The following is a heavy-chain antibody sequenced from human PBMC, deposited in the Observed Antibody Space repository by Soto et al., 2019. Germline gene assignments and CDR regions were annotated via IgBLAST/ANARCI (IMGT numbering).Heavy chain of an antibody. CDR3: ARDRGYEQLQAPGYFDY. CDR2: IIPIFGTA. J-gene: IGHJ4*02. V-gene: IGHV1-69*13. CDR1: GGTFSSYA. Sequence: SVKVSCKASGGTFSSYAISWVRQAPGQGLEWMGGIIPIFGTANYAQKFQGRVTITADESTSTAYMELSSLRSEDTAVYYCARDRGYEQLQAPGYFDYWGQGTLVTVSS. D-gene: IGHD6-6*01.